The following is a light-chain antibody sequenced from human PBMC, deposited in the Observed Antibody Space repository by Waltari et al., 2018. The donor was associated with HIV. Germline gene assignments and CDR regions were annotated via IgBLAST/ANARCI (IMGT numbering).Light chain of an antibody. CDR1: QAVGSS. Sequence: IQLTQSPSFLSASVGDRVRITCRATQAVGSSLAWYQKKPGKAPNLLIYAVSVLQSGVPSRFSGSGSGTEFTLTISGLQPEDLATYYCQQLKTYPVTFGGGTKVDSK. V-gene: IGKV1-9*01. J-gene: IGKJ4*01. CDR3: QQLKTYPVT. CDR2: AVS.